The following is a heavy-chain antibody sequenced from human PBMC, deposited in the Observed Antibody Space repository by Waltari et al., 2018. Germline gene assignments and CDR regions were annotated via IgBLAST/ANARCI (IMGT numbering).Heavy chain of an antibody. Sequence: QVQLVESGGGVVQPGRSLRLSCAASGFTFSSYGMHWVRQAPGKGLGWVAVIWYDGSNKYYGDSVKGRFTISRDNSKNTLYLQMNSLRAEDTAVYYCARDPSYYYGSGSSGGNWFDPWGQGTLVTVSS. CDR2: IWYDGSNK. CDR1: GFTFSSYG. V-gene: IGHV3-33*01. CDR3: ARDPSYYYGSGSSGGNWFDP. D-gene: IGHD3-10*01. J-gene: IGHJ5*02.